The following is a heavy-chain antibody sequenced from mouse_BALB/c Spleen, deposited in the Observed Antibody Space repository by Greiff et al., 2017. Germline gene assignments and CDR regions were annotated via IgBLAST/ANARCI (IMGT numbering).Heavy chain of an antibody. Sequence: EVQLVESGGGLVKPGGSLKLSCAASGFTFSSYAMSWVRQSPEKRLEWVAEISSGGSYTYYPDTVTGRFTISRDNAKNTLYLEMSSLRSEDTAMYYCARDLGNYVGAMDYWGQGTSVTVSS. J-gene: IGHJ4*01. CDR2: ISSGGSYT. D-gene: IGHD2-1*01. CDR3: ARDLGNYVGAMDY. V-gene: IGHV5-9-4*01. CDR1: GFTFSSYA.